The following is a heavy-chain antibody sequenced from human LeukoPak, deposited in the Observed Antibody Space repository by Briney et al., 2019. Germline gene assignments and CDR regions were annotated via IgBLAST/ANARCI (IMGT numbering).Heavy chain of an antibody. CDR2: IYPADSDT. CDR1: GYSFTSYW. J-gene: IGHJ4*02. CDR3: VRQASKSSAAGD. Sequence: GESLKISCKGSGYSFTSYWIGWVRQMPGKGLEWMAIIYPADSDTRYSLSFQGQVTISADKSISTAYLQWSSLKASDSAMYYCVRQASKSSAAGDWGQGTLVTVSS. D-gene: IGHD2-2*01. V-gene: IGHV5-51*01.